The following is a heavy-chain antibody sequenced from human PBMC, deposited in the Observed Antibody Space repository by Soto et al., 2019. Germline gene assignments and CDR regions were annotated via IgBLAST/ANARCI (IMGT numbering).Heavy chain of an antibody. V-gene: IGHV4-30-4*01. CDR2: IYYSGST. CDR1: GGSISSGDYY. D-gene: IGHD6-13*01. J-gene: IGHJ6*02. CDR3: AREDPSWYSSPDYGMDV. Sequence: QVQLQESGPGLVKPSQTLSLTCTVSGGSISSGDYYWSWIRQPPGKGLEWIGYIYYSGSTSYNPSLSSRVTISVDTSKNQFSLKLSSVTAADTAVYYCAREDPSWYSSPDYGMDVWGQGTTVTVSS.